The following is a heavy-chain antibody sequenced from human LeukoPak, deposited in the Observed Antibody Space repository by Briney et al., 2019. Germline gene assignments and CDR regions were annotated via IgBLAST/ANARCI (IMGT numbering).Heavy chain of an antibody. J-gene: IGHJ5*02. D-gene: IGHD2-2*02. V-gene: IGHV1-2*02. CDR3: ARVGSELGYCSSTSCYNP. CDR1: GYTFTGYY. Sequence: ASVKVSCKASGYTFTGYYMHWVRQAPGQGLEWMGWINPNSGGTNYAQKFQGGVTMTRDTSISTAYMELSRLRSDDTAVYYCARVGSELGYCSSTSCYNPWGQGTLVTVSS. CDR2: INPNSGGT.